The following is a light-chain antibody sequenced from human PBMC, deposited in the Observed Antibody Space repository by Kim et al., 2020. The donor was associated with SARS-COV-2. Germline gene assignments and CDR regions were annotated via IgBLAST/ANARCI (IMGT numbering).Light chain of an antibody. J-gene: IGKJ4*01. CDR3: QQYRTYPPLT. CDR1: QSSSDW. V-gene: IGKV1-5*03. Sequence: AIGDRVTITCRARQSSSDWLAWYQQKPGRAPKLLIYKASRLDSGVPSRFSGSGSETEFSLTISSLQPDDFATYYCQQYRTYPPLTFGGGTKVDIK. CDR2: KAS.